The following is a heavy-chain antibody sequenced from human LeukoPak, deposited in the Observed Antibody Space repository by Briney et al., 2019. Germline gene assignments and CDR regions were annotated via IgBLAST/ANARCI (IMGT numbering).Heavy chain of an antibody. J-gene: IGHJ2*01. Sequence: ASVKVSCKASGYTFTSYAMHWVRQAPGQRLEWMGWINAGNGNTKYSQKFQGRVTITRDTSASTAYMELSSLRSEDTAVYYCAKGSSTYSITSYWYFDLWGRGTLVTVSS. D-gene: IGHD6-13*01. CDR3: AKGSSTYSITSYWYFDL. CDR1: GYTFTSYA. CDR2: INAGNGNT. V-gene: IGHV1-3*01.